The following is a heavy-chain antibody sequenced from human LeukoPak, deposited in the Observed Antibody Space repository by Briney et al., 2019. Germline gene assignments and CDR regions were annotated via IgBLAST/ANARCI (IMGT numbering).Heavy chain of an antibody. Sequence: AASVKVSCKVSGYALTELSMHWVRQAPGKGLEWMGGFDPEDGETVYAQKFQGRVTITTDESTSTAYMELSSLRSEDTAVYYCARQGFFDIWGQGTMVTVSS. CDR2: FDPEDGET. J-gene: IGHJ3*02. V-gene: IGHV1-24*01. CDR1: GYALTELS. CDR3: ARQGFFDI.